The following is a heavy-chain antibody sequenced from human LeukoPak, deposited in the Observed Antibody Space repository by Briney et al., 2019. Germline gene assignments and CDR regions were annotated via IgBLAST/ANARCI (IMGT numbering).Heavy chain of an antibody. V-gene: IGHV3-74*01. CDR3: ARGGDGYYL. D-gene: IGHD3-22*01. CDR1: GFTFSNAW. CDR2: IKTDGSST. J-gene: IGHJ5*02. Sequence: PGGSLRLSCAASGFTFSNAWMSWVRQAPGKGLEWVGRIKTDGSSTSYADSVKGRFTISRDNAKNTLYLQMNSLRVEDTAVYYCARGGDGYYLWGQGTLVTVSS.